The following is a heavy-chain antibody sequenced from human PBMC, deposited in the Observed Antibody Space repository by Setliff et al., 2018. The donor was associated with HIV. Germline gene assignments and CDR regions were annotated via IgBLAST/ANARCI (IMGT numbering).Heavy chain of an antibody. CDR3: ARTVLLRYFDWLSFYYYGMDV. D-gene: IGHD3-9*01. CDR1: GGSFSGYY. V-gene: IGHV4-34*01. J-gene: IGHJ6*02. CDR2: INHSGST. Sequence: SETLSLTCAVYGGSFSGYYWSWIRQPPGKGLEWIGEINHSGSTNYNPSLKSRVTISVDTSKNQFSLKLSSVTAADTAEYYCARTVLLRYFDWLSFYYYGMDVWGQGTTVTVSS.